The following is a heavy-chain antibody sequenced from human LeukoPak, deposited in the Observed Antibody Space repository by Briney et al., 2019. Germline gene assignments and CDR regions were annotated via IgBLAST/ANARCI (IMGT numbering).Heavy chain of an antibody. CDR3: AKGVSSSSLISYYYYMGV. Sequence: PGGSLRLSCAASGFTFSSYAMSWVRQAPGKGLEWVSAISGSGGSTYYADSVKGRFTISRDNSKNTLYLQMNSLRAEDTAVYYCAKGVSSSSLISYYYYMGVWGKGTTVTVSS. V-gene: IGHV3-23*01. J-gene: IGHJ6*03. CDR1: GFTFSSYA. CDR2: ISGSGGST. D-gene: IGHD6-6*01.